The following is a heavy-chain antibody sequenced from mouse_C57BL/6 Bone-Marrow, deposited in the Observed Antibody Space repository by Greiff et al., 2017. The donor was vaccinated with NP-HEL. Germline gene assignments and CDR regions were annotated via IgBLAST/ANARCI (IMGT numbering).Heavy chain of an antibody. J-gene: IGHJ1*03. CDR3: ARNGGLYYGNYWYFDV. CDR1: GYTFTSYG. D-gene: IGHD2-1*01. CDR2: IYPRSGNT. V-gene: IGHV1-81*01. Sequence: QVQLQQSGAELARPGASVKLSCKASGYTFTSYGISWVKQRTGQGLEWIGEIYPRSGNTYYNEKFKGKATLTADKSSSTAYMELRSLTSEDSAVYFCARNGGLYYGNYWYFDVWGTGTTVTVSS.